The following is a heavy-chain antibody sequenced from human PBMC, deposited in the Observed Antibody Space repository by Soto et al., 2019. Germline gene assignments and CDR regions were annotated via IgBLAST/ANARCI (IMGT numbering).Heavy chain of an antibody. Sequence: PGGSLRLSCATSGFTFSKAWVGWVRQAPGKGLEWVGRIMSKTDGGTTDYAAPVKGRFTISRDDSKSTLYLQMNSLKTEDTAVYYCAKGGSYSPKSPFDYWGQGTLVTVSS. J-gene: IGHJ4*02. CDR2: IMSKTDGGTT. D-gene: IGHD1-26*01. V-gene: IGHV3-15*01. CDR3: AKGGSYSPKSPFDY. CDR1: GFTFSKAW.